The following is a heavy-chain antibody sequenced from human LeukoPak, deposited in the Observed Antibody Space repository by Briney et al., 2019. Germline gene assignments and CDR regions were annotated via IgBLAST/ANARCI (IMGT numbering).Heavy chain of an antibody. J-gene: IGHJ6*03. CDR2: ISSSSSYI. V-gene: IGHV3-21*01. CDR3: AKFEGALLGNYYMDV. Sequence: GGSLRLSCAASGFTFSSYSMNWVRQAPGKGLEWVSSISSSSSYIYYADSVKGRFTISRDNAKNSLYLQMNSLRAEDTAVYYCAKFEGALLGNYYMDVWGKGTTVTVSS. CDR1: GFTFSSYS.